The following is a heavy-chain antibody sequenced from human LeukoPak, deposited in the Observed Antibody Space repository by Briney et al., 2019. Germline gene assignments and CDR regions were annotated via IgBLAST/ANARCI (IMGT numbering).Heavy chain of an antibody. CDR2: IYYSGST. D-gene: IGHD5-12*01. CDR1: GGSISSYY. V-gene: IGHV4-59*08. Sequence: PSETLSLTCTVSGGSISSYYWSWIRQPPGKGLEWIGYIYYSGSTNYNPSLKSRVTISVDTSKNQFSLKLSSVTAEDTAVYYCARGFDYYFDYWGQGTLVTVSS. J-gene: IGHJ4*02. CDR3: ARGFDYYFDY.